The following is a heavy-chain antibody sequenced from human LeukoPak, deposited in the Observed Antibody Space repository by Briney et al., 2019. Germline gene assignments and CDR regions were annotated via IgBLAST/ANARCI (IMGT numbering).Heavy chain of an antibody. V-gene: IGHV4-59*01. CDR3: ARGLYCSRSSCYKHAFDI. D-gene: IGHD2-2*02. CDR2: IYYSGST. CDR1: GGSISSYY. J-gene: IGHJ3*02. Sequence: SETLSLTCTVSGGSISSYYWRWIRQPPGKGLVWIGDIYYSGSTNYNPSLKSRVTISVDTSKNQFSLKVSSVTSADTAIYYCARGLYCSRSSCYKHAFDIWGQGTMVTVSS.